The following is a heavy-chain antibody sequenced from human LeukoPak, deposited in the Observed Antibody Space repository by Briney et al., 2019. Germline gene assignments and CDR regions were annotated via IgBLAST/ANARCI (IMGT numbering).Heavy chain of an antibody. CDR2: INSDGSST. J-gene: IGHJ6*02. V-gene: IGHV3-74*01. CDR1: GFTFSSYW. CDR3: ARSANYYYYYGMDV. Sequence: PGGSLRLSCAASGFTFSSYWMHWVRQAPGKGLVWVSRINSDGSSTSYADSVKGRFTISRDNAKNTLYLQMNSLRAEDTAVYYCARSANYYYYYGMDVWGQGTTVTVSS.